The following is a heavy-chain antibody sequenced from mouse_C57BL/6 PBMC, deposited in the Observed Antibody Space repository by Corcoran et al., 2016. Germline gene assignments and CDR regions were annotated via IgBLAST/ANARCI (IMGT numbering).Heavy chain of an antibody. CDR3: ARHTVPLFDY. V-gene: IGHV9-3*01. J-gene: IGHJ2*01. D-gene: IGHD1-1*01. CDR2: INTYSGVP. Sequence: QIQLVQSGPELKKPGETVKISCKASGYTFTTYGMSWVKQAPGKGLKWMGWINTYSGVPTYADDFKGRFAFSLETSASTAYLQINNLKNEDTATYFCARHTVPLFDYWGQGPTLTVSS. CDR1: GYTFTTYG.